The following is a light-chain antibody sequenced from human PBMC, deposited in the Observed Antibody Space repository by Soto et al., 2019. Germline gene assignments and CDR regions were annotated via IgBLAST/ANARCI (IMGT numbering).Light chain of an antibody. CDR2: EGS. V-gene: IGLV2-23*01. J-gene: IGLJ1*01. CDR1: TSDVGTFGL. Sequence: QSALTQPASVSGSPGQSITISCSGTTSDVGTFGLVSWFQQHPGKAPKLMIYEGSKRPAGVSKRFSGSKSGDTASLTISGLQAEDEADYYCSSYAGSTTFYVFGTG. CDR3: SSYAGSTTFYV.